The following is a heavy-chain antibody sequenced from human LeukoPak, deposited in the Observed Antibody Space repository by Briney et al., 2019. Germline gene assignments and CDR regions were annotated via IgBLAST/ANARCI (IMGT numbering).Heavy chain of an antibody. J-gene: IGHJ4*02. CDR2: IWYDGSNK. V-gene: IGHV3-33*08. Sequence: LSLTCTVSGGSISSYYWSWVRQAPGKGLEWVAVIWYDGSNKYYADSVKGRFTISRDNSKNTLYLQMNSLRAEDTAVYYCARDSRGIDYWGQGTLVTVSS. CDR3: ARDSRGIDY. CDR1: GGSISSYY. D-gene: IGHD3-16*01.